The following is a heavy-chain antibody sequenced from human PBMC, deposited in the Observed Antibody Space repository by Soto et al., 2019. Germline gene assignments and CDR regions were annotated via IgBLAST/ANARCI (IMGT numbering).Heavy chain of an antibody. Sequence: SETLSLTYTVSGGSISSYYWSWIRQSPGKGLEWIGYISYSGSTDYNASLKSRVTMSVDTSKNEFSLTFSSVTAADTAVYYCARRARGSSSFYYYYYMDVWGKGTTVTVSS. CDR3: ARRARGSSSFYYYYYMDV. V-gene: IGHV4-59*08. CDR2: ISYSGST. CDR1: GGSISSYY. J-gene: IGHJ6*03. D-gene: IGHD6-6*01.